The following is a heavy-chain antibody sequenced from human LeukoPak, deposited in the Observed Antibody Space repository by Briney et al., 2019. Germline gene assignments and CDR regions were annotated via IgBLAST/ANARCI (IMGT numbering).Heavy chain of an antibody. CDR2: INPNSGGT. D-gene: IGHD5-18*01. Sequence: PGASVKVSCKASGYTFSGHYLLWVRQAPGQGLEWMGRINPNSGGTKYAQKFQNRVTMTSDTSVSTAYMELNGLRSDDTATYYCTRSWIQLWTPDFDHWGQGTLVTVSS. CDR1: GYTFSGHY. J-gene: IGHJ4*02. CDR3: TRSWIQLWTPDFDH. V-gene: IGHV1-2*06.